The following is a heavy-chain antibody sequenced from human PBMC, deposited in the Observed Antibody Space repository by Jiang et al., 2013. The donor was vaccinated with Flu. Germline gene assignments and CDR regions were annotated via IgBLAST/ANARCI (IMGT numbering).Heavy chain of an antibody. V-gene: IGHV3-11*04. CDR2: ITSSGIT. CDR3: ARVYYFDSGTYYNR. D-gene: IGHD3-10*01. Sequence: VQLLESGGGLVKPGGSLRLSCAASGFTFIDYYMSWIRQAPGKGLEWVSYITSSGITYYADAVKGRFTISRDNGKNSLFLQMGSLRAEDTALYYCARVYYFDSGTYYNRWGQGTLVTVSS. J-gene: IGHJ4*02. CDR1: GFTFIDYY.